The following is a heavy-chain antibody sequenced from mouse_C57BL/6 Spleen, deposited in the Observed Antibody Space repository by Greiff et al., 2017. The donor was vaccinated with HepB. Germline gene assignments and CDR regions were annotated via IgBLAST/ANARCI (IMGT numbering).Heavy chain of an antibody. J-gene: IGHJ4*01. D-gene: IGHD3-1*01. CDR1: GYTFTNYW. Sequence: VQLQQSGAELVRPGTSVKMSCKASGYTFTNYWIGWVKQRPGHGLEWIGDIYPGGGYTNYNEKFKGKATLTADKSSSTAYMQFSSLTSEDSASYYGARSGDYCAMDYWGQGTSVTVSS. CDR3: ARSGDYCAMDY. CDR2: IYPGGGYT. V-gene: IGHV1-63*01.